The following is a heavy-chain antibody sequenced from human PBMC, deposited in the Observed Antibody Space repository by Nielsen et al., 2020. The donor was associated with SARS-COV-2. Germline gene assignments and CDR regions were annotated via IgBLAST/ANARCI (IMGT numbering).Heavy chain of an antibody. V-gene: IGHV4-4*02. Sequence: SETLSLTCAVSGDSVSSHDWWTWVRQSPGKGLEWIGEVSHSGSTKYNPSLKSRVTLSVDTSKNQFSLKLTSVTAADTAVYYCVRAPDYDVLTGYYADGFDVWGRGTMVTVSS. J-gene: IGHJ3*01. D-gene: IGHD3-9*01. CDR1: GDSVSSHDW. CDR2: VSHSGST. CDR3: VRAPDYDVLTGYYADGFDV.